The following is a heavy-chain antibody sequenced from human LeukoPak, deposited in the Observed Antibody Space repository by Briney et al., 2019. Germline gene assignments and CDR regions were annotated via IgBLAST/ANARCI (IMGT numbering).Heavy chain of an antibody. CDR1: SGSISTSNYY. CDR3: ARVSQGYGDYYYYYYYYMDV. CDR2: IFYSGST. D-gene: IGHD4-17*01. Sequence: SETLSLTCTVSSGSISTSNYYWGWVRQPPGKALEWIGNIFYSGSTYYNPSLKSRVTISVDTSKNQFSLKLSSVTAADTAVYYCARVSQGYGDYYYYYYYYMDVWGKGTTVTVSS. J-gene: IGHJ6*03. V-gene: IGHV4-39*07.